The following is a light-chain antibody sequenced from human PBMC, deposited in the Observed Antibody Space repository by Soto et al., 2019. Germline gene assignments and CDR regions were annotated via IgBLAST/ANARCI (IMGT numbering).Light chain of an antibody. J-gene: IGLJ1*01. Sequence: QSVLTQPPSVSAAPGQKVTISCSGSSSNIGNNYVSWYQQLPGTAPKLLIYENNKRPSGIPDRFSGSKSGTSATLGITGLQTGDDADYYCGTWDSSLSAYVFGTGTNVTVL. V-gene: IGLV1-51*02. CDR3: GTWDSSLSAYV. CDR1: SSNIGNNY. CDR2: ENN.